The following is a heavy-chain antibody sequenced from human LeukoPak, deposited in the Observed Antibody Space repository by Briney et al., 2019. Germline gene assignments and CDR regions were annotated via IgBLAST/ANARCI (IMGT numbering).Heavy chain of an antibody. J-gene: IGHJ4*02. V-gene: IGHV3-30-3*01. D-gene: IGHD3-22*01. Sequence: SGGSLRLSCAASGFTFSSYAMHWVRQAPGKGLEWVAVISYDGSNKYYADSVKGRFTVSRDNSKNTLYLQMNSLRAEDTAVHYCARGGIYYDSSGYFDYWGQGTLVTVSS. CDR3: ARGGIYYDSSGYFDY. CDR1: GFTFSSYA. CDR2: ISYDGSNK.